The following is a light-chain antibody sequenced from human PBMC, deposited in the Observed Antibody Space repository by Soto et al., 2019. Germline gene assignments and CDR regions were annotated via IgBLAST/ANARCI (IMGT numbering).Light chain of an antibody. CDR3: QQYHSYPLT. J-gene: IGKJ4*01. CDR2: QAS. CDR1: QSLSGW. Sequence: DIQMTQSPSTLSASVGDSVTITCRASQSLSGWLTWYQQKPGKAPKLLIYQASSLKSGVPSRFSGSGSGTEFTLTISSLQPDDFATYYCQQYHSYPLTFGGGTKV. V-gene: IGKV1-5*03.